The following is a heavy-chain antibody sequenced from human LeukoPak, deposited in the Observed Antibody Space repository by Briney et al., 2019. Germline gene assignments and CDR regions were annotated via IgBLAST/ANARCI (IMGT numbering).Heavy chain of an antibody. CDR2: IYYSGST. D-gene: IGHD3-22*01. CDR1: GGSISSSSYY. V-gene: IGHV4-39*01. CDR3: ARHDWYYDSMDAFDF. J-gene: IGHJ3*01. Sequence: SSETLSLTCTVSGGSISSSSYYWCWIRQPPRKGHEWIGSIYYSGSTYYNPSLKSRVTISVDTSKNQFSLKLSSVTAADTAVYYCARHDWYYDSMDAFDFWGQGTMVTVSS.